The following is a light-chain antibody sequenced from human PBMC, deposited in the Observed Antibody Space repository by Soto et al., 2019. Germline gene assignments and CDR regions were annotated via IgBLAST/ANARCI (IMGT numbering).Light chain of an antibody. V-gene: IGLV1-51*02. J-gene: IGLJ1*01. CDR1: SSNIGNNY. CDR3: GTWDSSLSAYV. CDR2: ENN. Sequence: QPVLTQPPSVSAAPGQTVTISCSGSSSNIGNNYVSWYQQLPGTAPKLLIYENNKRPSGIPDRFSGSKSGTSATLGITGLQTGDEADYYCGTWDSSLSAYVFGTGTKLTVL.